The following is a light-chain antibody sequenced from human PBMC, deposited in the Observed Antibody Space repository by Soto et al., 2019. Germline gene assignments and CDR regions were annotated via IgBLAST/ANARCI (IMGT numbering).Light chain of an antibody. Sequence: EIVLTQSPGTLSLSPGERATLSCRASQSVNNYLAWYQQRPGQAPRLLIYDASYRATGIPDRFSGSGSGTDFTLTISRLEPEDFAVYYCQQRGRSWITFGQGTRLEIK. J-gene: IGKJ5*01. CDR1: QSVNNY. CDR3: QQRGRSWIT. V-gene: IGKV3-11*01. CDR2: DAS.